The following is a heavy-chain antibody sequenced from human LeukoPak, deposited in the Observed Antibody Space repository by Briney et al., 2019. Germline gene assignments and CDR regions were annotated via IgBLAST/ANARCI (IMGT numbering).Heavy chain of an antibody. CDR3: AREFYYGSGSDNNWFDP. D-gene: IGHD3-10*01. CDR1: GYTFTSYG. CDR2: ISTYNGHT. Sequence: ASVKVSCKASGYTFTSYGISWVRQAPGQGLEWMGWISTYNGHTNYAQKLQGRVTMTTETSTSTAYMELRSLRSDDTAVYYCAREFYYGSGSDNNWFDPRGQGTLVTVSS. V-gene: IGHV1-18*01. J-gene: IGHJ5*02.